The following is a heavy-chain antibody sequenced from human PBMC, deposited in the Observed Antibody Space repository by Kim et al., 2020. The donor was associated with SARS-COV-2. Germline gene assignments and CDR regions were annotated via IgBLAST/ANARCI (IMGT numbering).Heavy chain of an antibody. CDR2: TSYDEKSK. V-gene: IGHV3-30*18. J-gene: IGHJ3*02. CDR1: GFNFSSHV. CDR3: AKESDAFDI. Sequence: GGSLRLSCAASGFNFSSHVMHWVRQAPGKGLEWVAVTSYDEKSKFYADSVKGRFTISRDNSQNVLYLQMNSVRGEYTAVYYCAKESDAFDIWGQGTLVTVSS.